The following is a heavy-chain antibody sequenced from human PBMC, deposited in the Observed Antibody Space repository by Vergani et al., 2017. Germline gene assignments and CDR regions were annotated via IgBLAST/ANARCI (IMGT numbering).Heavy chain of an antibody. CDR1: GYTFTNYG. Sequence: QVQLVQSGAEVKKPGASVKVSCKASGYTFTNYGISWVRQAPGQGLEWMGWISAYNGNTNYAQKLQGRVTMTTDTSTSTAYMELRSLRSDDTAVYYCARDPDIVVVPAAPYYYYYYGMDVWGQGTTVTVSS. CDR2: ISAYNGNT. CDR3: ARDPDIVVVPAAPYYYYYYGMDV. V-gene: IGHV1-18*04. J-gene: IGHJ6*02. D-gene: IGHD2-2*01.